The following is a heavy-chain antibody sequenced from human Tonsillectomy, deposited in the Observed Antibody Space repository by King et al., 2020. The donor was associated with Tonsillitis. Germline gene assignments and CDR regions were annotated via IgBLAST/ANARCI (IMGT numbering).Heavy chain of an antibody. CDR2: IYTGGST. V-gene: IGHV3-66*01. D-gene: IGHD3-22*01. CDR3: ARDPFSYYYDSGALHY. CDR1: GFTVSSNY. Sequence: VQLVESGGGLVQPGGSLRLSCAASGFTVSSNYMSWVRQAPGMGLEWVSIIYTGGSTYYADSVKGRFTISRDNSKNTLYLQMNSLRAEDTAVYYCARDPFSYYYDSGALHYWGQGTLVTVSS. J-gene: IGHJ4*02.